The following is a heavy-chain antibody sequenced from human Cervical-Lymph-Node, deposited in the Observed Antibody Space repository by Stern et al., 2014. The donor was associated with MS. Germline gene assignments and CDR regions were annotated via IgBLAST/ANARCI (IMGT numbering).Heavy chain of an antibody. Sequence: VQLVESGGGLVQPGGSLRLSCATSGFTFSSYWVHWVRQAPGKGLEWVSRLNSDGRTTVYADSVKGRFTISRDNAKNTVYLQMNSLTAEDTALYYCARGYCSGGSCYLFDYWGQGTLVTVSS. CDR2: LNSDGRTT. D-gene: IGHD2-15*01. J-gene: IGHJ4*02. CDR3: ARGYCSGGSCYLFDY. V-gene: IGHV3-74*02. CDR1: GFTFSSYW.